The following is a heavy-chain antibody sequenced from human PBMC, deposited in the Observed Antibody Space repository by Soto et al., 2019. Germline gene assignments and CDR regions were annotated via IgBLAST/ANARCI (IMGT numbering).Heavy chain of an antibody. CDR3: ARGDRGAFDL. J-gene: IGHJ3*01. V-gene: IGHV3-74*01. CDR2: IHSDGSST. Sequence: EVQLVESGGGLVQPGESLRLSCAASGFTFSYYWMHWVRQAPGKGVVWVSRIHSDGSSTTYADSVKGRFSISRDNARNTVYLQMNSLRAEDTAVYYCARGDRGAFDLWGQGTVLTVSS. CDR1: GFTFSYYW. D-gene: IGHD1-26*01.